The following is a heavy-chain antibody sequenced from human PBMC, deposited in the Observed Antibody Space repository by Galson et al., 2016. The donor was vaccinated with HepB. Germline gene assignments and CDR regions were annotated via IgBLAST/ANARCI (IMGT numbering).Heavy chain of an antibody. V-gene: IGHV4-59*08. CDR3: ARRRPGGSMAF. CDR1: GFTFSSYA. CDR2: IYYSGST. D-gene: IGHD1-1*01. Sequence: LRLSCAASGFTFSSYAMRWVRQAPGKGLEWIGYIYYSGSTSYNPSLKSRLTISIDKSKNRFSLQLNSVTAADTAVYFCARRRPGGSMAFWGPGTTVTVSS. J-gene: IGHJ6*02.